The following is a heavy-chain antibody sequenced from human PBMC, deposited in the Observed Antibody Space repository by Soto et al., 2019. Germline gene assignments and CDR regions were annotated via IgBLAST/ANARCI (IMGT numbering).Heavy chain of an antibody. D-gene: IGHD3-22*01. Sequence: GGPLRLSCVASGFTFSDYNMNWVRQAPGKGLEWVSFISGRSNTIYYADSVKGRFTISRDNAKNSLYLLMNSLRAEDTAVYYCTREGDGSGFFSDFWGQGALVTVS. V-gene: IGHV3-48*01. J-gene: IGHJ4*02. CDR3: TREGDGSGFFSDF. CDR1: GFTFSDYN. CDR2: ISGRSNTI.